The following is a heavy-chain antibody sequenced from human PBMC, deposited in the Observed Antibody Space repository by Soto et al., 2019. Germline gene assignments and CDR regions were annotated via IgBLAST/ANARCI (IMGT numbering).Heavy chain of an antibody. D-gene: IGHD2-15*01. J-gene: IGHJ4*02. CDR2: IYSGGST. Sequence: PGGSLRLSCVASGITFGSRAMSWVRQAPGEGLEWVSVIYSGGSTYYADSVKGRFTISRDNAKYTLYLQMNSLRAEDTAVYYCTSDTFGGRDSWGQGTLVTVSS. V-gene: IGHV3-66*01. CDR3: TSDTFGGRDS. CDR1: GITFGSRA.